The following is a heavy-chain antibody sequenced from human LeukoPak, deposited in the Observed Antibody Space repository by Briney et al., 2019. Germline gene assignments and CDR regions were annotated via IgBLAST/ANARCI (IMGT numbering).Heavy chain of an antibody. CDR2: ISYDGSNK. J-gene: IGHJ5*02. CDR1: GFTFSSYG. V-gene: IGHV3-30*18. Sequence: GGSLRLSCAASGFTFSSYGMHWVRQAPGKGLEWVAVISYDGSNKYYADSVKGRFTISRDNSKNTLYLQLNSLRAEDTAVYYCAKDNYYGSGSYSPWGQGTLVTVSS. D-gene: IGHD3-10*01. CDR3: AKDNYYGSGSYSP.